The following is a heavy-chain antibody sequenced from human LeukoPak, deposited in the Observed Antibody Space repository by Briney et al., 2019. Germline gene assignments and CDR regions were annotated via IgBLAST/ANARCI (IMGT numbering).Heavy chain of an antibody. J-gene: IGHJ4*02. CDR2: IYHSGST. Sequence: SETLSLTCTVSGYSISSGYYWGWIRQPPGKGLEWIGSIYHSGSTYYNPSLKSRVTISVDTSKSQFSLKLTSVTAADTAVYYCATLTTVVTAYYFDYWGQGTLVTVSS. V-gene: IGHV4-38-2*02. CDR3: ATLTTVVTAYYFDY. CDR1: GYSISSGYY. D-gene: IGHD4-23*01.